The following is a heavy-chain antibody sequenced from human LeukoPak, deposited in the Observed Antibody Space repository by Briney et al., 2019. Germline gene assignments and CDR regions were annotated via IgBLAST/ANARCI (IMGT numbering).Heavy chain of an antibody. V-gene: IGHV3-7*01. D-gene: IGHD2-15*01. J-gene: IGHJ4*02. CDR3: ARDSRPRGGSCFDH. CDR2: IKEDGSEM. CDR1: GFTFTDHW. Sequence: GGSLRLSCAASGFTFTDHWMSWVRQTPGKGLEWVANIKEDGSEMFYVDFVKGRSTISSDDAINSVYLQMNNLTAEDTAVYYCARDSRPRGGSCFDHWGQGALVIVSS.